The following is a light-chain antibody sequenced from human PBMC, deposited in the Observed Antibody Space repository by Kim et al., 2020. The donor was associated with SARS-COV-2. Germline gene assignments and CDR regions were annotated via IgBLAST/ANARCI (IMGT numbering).Light chain of an antibody. CDR1: SSNIGSNT. Sequence: QSVLTQPPSASGTPGQRVTISCSGSSSNIGSNTVNWYQQLPGTAPKLLIYSNNQRPSGVPDRFSGSKSGTSASLAITGLQAEDEADYYCQSYDNSLSGSVVFGGGTQLTVL. J-gene: IGLJ2*01. CDR2: SNN. V-gene: IGLV1-44*01. CDR3: QSYDNSLSGSVV.